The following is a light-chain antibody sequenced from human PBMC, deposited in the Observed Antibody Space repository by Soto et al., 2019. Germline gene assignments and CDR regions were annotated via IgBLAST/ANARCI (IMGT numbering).Light chain of an antibody. CDR3: SSLTTRFTYV. V-gene: IGLV2-14*01. CDR2: EVS. Sequence: QSALTQPASVSGSPGQSVAISCSGIGSDVGAYNYISWYQQHPGKAPKLLLSEVSNRPSGVSDRFFGSKSGNTASLTISGLQAEDEADYYCSSLTTRFTYVFGTGTKVTVL. J-gene: IGLJ1*01. CDR1: GSDVGAYNY.